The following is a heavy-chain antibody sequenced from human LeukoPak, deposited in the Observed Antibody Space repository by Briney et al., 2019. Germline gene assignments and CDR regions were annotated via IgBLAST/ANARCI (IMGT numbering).Heavy chain of an antibody. D-gene: IGHD3-10*01. CDR2: IYTSGST. V-gene: IGHV4-4*07. CDR3: ARDRWPGSLDY. CDR1: GGSISSFTTHY. J-gene: IGHJ4*02. Sequence: PSETLSLTCSVSGGSISSFTTHYWSWIRQPAGKGLEWIGRIYTSGSTNYNPSLKSRVTMSVDTSKNQFSLKLSSVTAADTAVYYCARDRWPGSLDYWGQGTLVTVSS.